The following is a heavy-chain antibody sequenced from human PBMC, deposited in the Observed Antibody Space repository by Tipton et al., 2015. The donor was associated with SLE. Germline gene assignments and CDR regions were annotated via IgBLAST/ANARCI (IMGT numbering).Heavy chain of an antibody. CDR1: GGSISSSSYY. J-gene: IGHJ4*02. Sequence: TLSLTCTVSGGSISSSSYYWGWIRQPPGKGLEWIGSIYYSGSTYCNPSLKSRVTISVDTSKNQFSLKLSSVTAADTAVYYCARGGIAVAGYYFDYWGQGTLVTVSS. D-gene: IGHD6-19*01. CDR2: IYYSGST. V-gene: IGHV4-39*01. CDR3: ARGGIAVAGYYFDY.